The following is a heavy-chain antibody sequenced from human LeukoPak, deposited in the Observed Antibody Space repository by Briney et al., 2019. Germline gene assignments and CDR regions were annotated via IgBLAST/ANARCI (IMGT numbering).Heavy chain of an antibody. D-gene: IGHD2-2*01. V-gene: IGHV3-7*01. CDR2: IKQDGSEK. CDR3: ASVPAADDAFDI. Sequence: TGGSLRLSCAASGFTFSSYWMSWARQAPGKGLEWVANIKQDGSEKYYVDSVKGRFTISRDNAKNSLYLQMNSLRAEDTAVYYCASVPAADDAFDIWGQGTMVTVSS. CDR1: GFTFSSYW. J-gene: IGHJ3*02.